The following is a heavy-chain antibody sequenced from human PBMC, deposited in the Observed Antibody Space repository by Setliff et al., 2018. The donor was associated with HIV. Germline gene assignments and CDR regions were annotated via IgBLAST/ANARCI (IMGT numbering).Heavy chain of an antibody. D-gene: IGHD3-10*01. CDR2: MHTSGNT. CDR3: ARDGDWEFREWYFDL. Sequence: PSETLSLTCTSSGDSISGYYWSWIRQPAGKGLEWIGRMHTSGNTNYNPSLRRRVTISLDTSKNQFSLRLNSVTAADTAVYYCARDGDWEFREWYFDLWGRGTLVTVSS. CDR1: GDSISGYY. V-gene: IGHV4-4*07. J-gene: IGHJ2*01.